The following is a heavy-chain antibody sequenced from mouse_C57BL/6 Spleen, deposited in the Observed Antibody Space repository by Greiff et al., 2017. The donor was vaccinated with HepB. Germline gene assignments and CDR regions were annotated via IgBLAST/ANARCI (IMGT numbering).Heavy chain of an antibody. CDR3: ARQGQLRLYYFDY. Sequence: EVQLVESGGDLVKPGGSLKLSCAASGFTFSSYGMSWVRQTPDKRLEWVATISSGGSYTYYPDSVKGRFTISRDNAKNTLYLQMSSLKSEDTAMYYCARQGQLRLYYFDYWGQGTTLTVSS. CDR1: GFTFSSYG. V-gene: IGHV5-6*01. J-gene: IGHJ2*01. CDR2: ISSGGSYT. D-gene: IGHD3-2*02.